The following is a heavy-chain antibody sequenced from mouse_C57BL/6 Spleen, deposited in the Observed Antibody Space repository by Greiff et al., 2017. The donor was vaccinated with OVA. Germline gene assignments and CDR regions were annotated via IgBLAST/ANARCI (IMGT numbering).Heavy chain of an antibody. CDR3: TRWKLGLDY. CDR2: IDPETGGT. D-gene: IGHD4-1*01. V-gene: IGHV1-15*01. CDR1: GYTFTDYE. Sequence: VHLVESGAELVRPGASVTLSCKASGYTFTDYEMHWVKQTPVHGLEWIGAIDPETGGTAYNQKFKGKAILTADKSSSTAYMELRSLTSEDSAVYYCTRWKLGLDYWGQGTTLTVSS. J-gene: IGHJ2*01.